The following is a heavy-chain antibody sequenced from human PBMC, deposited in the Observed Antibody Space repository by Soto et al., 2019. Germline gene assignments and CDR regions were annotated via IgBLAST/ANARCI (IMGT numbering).Heavy chain of an antibody. J-gene: IGHJ3*02. CDR3: ARGRGGSYGGNSAHCDI. CDR2: IWYDGSKK. V-gene: IGHV3-33*01. D-gene: IGHD4-17*01. CDR1: GFTFSGFG. Sequence: QVQLVESGGGVVQPGTSLRLSCEASGFTFSGFGMHWVRQAPGKGLEWVAVIWYDGSKKYYADCVKGRFTISRDNSKNALYLQMNSLRAEDTAVYYCARGRGGSYGGNSAHCDIWGQGTLVTVSS.